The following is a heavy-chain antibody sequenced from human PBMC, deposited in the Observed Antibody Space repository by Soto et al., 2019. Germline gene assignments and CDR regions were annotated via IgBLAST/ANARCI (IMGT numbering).Heavy chain of an antibody. Sequence: EFQLLESGGDLVQPGGSLRLSCAASRFPFSTNAMSWVRQAPGKGLEWVSTISDSGGRTYYADSVEGRFTISRDNSKNTLYLQMNSLRVEDTAVFYCAKHQIGWYDFDYWGQGALVTVSS. J-gene: IGHJ4*02. CDR3: AKHQIGWYDFDY. CDR1: RFPFSTNA. CDR2: ISDSGGRT. V-gene: IGHV3-23*01. D-gene: IGHD6-19*01.